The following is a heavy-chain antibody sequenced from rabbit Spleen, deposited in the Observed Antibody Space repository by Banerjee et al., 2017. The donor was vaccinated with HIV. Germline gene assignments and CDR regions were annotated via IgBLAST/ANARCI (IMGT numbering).Heavy chain of an antibody. D-gene: IGHD4-2*01. V-gene: IGHV1S45*01. CDR2: IYGGSSGTT. J-gene: IGHJ4*01. Sequence: QEQLVESGGGLVQPEGSLALTCKASGFTISSYWMSWVRQAPGKGLEWIGDIYGGSSGTTYYASWVKGRFTFSGNTNQNTVTLQVNSLTAADTATYFCARDIGRRSCLWGPGTLVTVS. CDR1: GFTISSYW. CDR3: ARDIGRRSCL.